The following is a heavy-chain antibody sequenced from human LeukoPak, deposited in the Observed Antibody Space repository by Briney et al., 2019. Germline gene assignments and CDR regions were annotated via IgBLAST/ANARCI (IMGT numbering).Heavy chain of an antibody. CDR1: GYSFTSYA. V-gene: IGHV1-3*01. J-gene: IGHJ4*02. CDR3: ARGRVGATISY. Sequence: ASVKVSCKASGYSFTSYAMNWVRQAPGQRLEWMGWINAGNGNTKYSQKFQGRVTITRDTSASIAYMELSSLRSEDTAVYYCARGRVGATISYWGQGTLVTVSS. CDR2: INAGNGNT. D-gene: IGHD1-26*01.